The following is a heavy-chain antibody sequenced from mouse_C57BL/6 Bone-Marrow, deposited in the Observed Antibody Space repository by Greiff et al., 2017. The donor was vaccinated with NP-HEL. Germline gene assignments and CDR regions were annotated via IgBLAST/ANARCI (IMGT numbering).Heavy chain of an antibody. D-gene: IGHD1-1*01. CDR3: ARWDYYGSSYVFDY. Sequence: QVQLQQPGAELVKPGASVKLSCKASGYTFTSYWMHWVKQRPGQGLEWIGMIHPNSGSTNYNEKFKSKATLTVDKSSSTAYMQLSSLTSEDSAVYYCARWDYYGSSYVFDYWGKGTTLTVSS. J-gene: IGHJ2*01. CDR2: IHPNSGST. CDR1: GYTFTSYW. V-gene: IGHV1-64*01.